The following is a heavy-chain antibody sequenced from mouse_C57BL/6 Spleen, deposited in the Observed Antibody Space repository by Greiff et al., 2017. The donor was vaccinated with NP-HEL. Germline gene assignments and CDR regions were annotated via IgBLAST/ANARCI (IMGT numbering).Heavy chain of an antibody. CDR3: SRTTVEFAY. D-gene: IGHD1-1*01. Sequence: DVQLVESGGGLVKPGGSLKLSCAASGFTFSSYAMSWVRQTPEKRLEWVATISDGGSYTYYPDNVKGRFTISRDNAKNNLYLQMSHLKSEDTAMYYCSRTTVEFAYWAQGTLVTVSA. CDR1: GFTFSSYA. V-gene: IGHV5-4*01. J-gene: IGHJ3*01. CDR2: ISDGGSYT.